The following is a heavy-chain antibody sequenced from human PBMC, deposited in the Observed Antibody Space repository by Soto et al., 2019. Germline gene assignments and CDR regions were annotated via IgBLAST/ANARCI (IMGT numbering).Heavy chain of an antibody. D-gene: IGHD3-10*01. J-gene: IGHJ6*02. CDR1: GYTFTSYG. CDR3: ARTMVRGVTFAYYGMDV. V-gene: IGHV1-18*01. Sequence: GASVKVSCKASGYTFTSYGISWVRQAPGQGLEWMGWISAYNGNTNYAQKLQGRVTMTTDTSTSTAYMELRSLRSDDTAVYYCARTMVRGVTFAYYGMDVWGQGTTVTVSS. CDR2: ISAYNGNT.